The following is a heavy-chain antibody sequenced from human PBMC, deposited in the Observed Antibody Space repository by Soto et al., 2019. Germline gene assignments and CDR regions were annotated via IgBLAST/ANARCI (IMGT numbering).Heavy chain of an antibody. D-gene: IGHD4-17*01. J-gene: IGHJ2*01. CDR1: GFTFDKYA. Sequence: EVQLLESGGGLVQPGGSLRLSCAASGFTFDKYAMNWVRQAQGKGLEWVSTISTSGGKTYYADSVKGRFTISRSNSKNTLYLQLNSLRAEDTAVYYCAKVFYGDSDWYFDLWCRGTLVTVSS. V-gene: IGHV3-23*01. CDR2: ISTSGGKT. CDR3: AKVFYGDSDWYFDL.